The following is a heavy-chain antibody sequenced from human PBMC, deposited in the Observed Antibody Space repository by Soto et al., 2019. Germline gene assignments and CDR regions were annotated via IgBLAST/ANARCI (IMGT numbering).Heavy chain of an antibody. CDR1: GFTFSIYA. J-gene: IGHJ6*02. V-gene: IGHV3-23*01. Sequence: GSLRRSCAASGFTFSIYAMSWVRQAPGKGLEWVSAISGSGGSTYYADSVKGRFTISRDNSKNTLYLQMNSLRAEDTAVYYCAKSGIVVVPAARDVWGQGTTVTVSS. D-gene: IGHD2-2*01. CDR2: ISGSGGST. CDR3: AKSGIVVVPAARDV.